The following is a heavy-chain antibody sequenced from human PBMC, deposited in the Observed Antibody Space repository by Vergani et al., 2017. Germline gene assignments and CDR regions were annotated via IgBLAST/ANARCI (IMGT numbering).Heavy chain of an antibody. Sequence: EVQLLESGGGLVQPGGSLRLSCAASGFTFSSYAMSWVRQAPGKGLEWVSRINRDGSSTSYVDSVKGRFTISRDNAKNTLYLQMNRVRAEDTAVYYCARVGGTAVAGPLDYWGQGILVTVSS. CDR2: INRDGSST. J-gene: IGHJ4*02. D-gene: IGHD6-19*01. CDR3: ARVGGTAVAGPLDY. V-gene: IGHV3-74*02. CDR1: GFTFSSYA.